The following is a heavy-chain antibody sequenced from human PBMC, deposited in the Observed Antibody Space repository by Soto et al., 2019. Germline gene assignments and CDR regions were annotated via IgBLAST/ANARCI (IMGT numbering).Heavy chain of an antibody. V-gene: IGHV1-69*04. D-gene: IGHD5-12*01. J-gene: IGHJ5*02. Sequence: ASVKVSCKASGGTFSSYTISWVQQAPGQGLEWMGRIIPILGIANYAQKFQGRVTITADKSTSTAYMELSSLRSEDTAVYYCARDGEYSGYDYSGDNWFDPWGQGTLVTVSS. CDR1: GGTFSSYT. CDR2: IIPILGIA. CDR3: ARDGEYSGYDYSGDNWFDP.